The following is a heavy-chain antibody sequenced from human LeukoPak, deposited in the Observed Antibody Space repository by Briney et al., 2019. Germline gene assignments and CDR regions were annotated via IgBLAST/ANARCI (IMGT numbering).Heavy chain of an antibody. CDR1: GFTFNSYS. CDR2: ISSGSSTI. D-gene: IGHD1-7*01. Sequence: PGGSLRLSCAASGFTFNSYSMNWVRQAPGKGLEWVSSISSGSSTINYADSVKGRFTISRDNARNSLYLQMNSLRDEDTAVYYCARNYKLDYWGQGTLVTVSS. J-gene: IGHJ4*02. CDR3: ARNYKLDY. V-gene: IGHV3-48*02.